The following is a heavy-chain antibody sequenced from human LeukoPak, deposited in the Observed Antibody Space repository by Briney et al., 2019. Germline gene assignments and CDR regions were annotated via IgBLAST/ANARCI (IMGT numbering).Heavy chain of an antibody. Sequence: PGGSLRLSCAASGFTFSSYEMNWVRQAPGKGLEWVSYISSSGSTIYYADSVKGRFTISRDNAKNSLYLQMNSLRAEDTAVYYCARDRNGYGPFDYWGQGTLVTVSS. V-gene: IGHV3-48*03. CDR1: GFTFSSYE. J-gene: IGHJ4*02. D-gene: IGHD1-1*01. CDR2: ISSSGSTI. CDR3: ARDRNGYGPFDY.